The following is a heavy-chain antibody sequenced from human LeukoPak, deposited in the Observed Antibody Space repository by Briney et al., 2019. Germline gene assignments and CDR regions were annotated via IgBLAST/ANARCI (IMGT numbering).Heavy chain of an antibody. V-gene: IGHV4-39*07. CDR3: ARGRPYYYGY. J-gene: IGHJ4*02. Sequence: SETLSLTCTVSGVSISSSSYYWGWIRQPPGKGLEWIGSIYYSGSTYYNPSLKSRVTISVDTSKNQFSLKLSSVTAADTAVYYCARGRPYYYGYWGQGTLVTVSS. D-gene: IGHD6-6*01. CDR2: IYYSGST. CDR1: GVSISSSSYY.